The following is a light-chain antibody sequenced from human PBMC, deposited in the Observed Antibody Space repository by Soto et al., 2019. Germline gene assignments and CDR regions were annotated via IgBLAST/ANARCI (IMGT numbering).Light chain of an antibody. CDR2: LGS. CDR3: MQALQTPFT. V-gene: IGKV2-28*01. Sequence: DIVMTQSPLSLPVTPGEPASISCRSIRSLLHSNGYNYLDWYLQKPGQSPQLLIYLGSNRASGVPDRFSGSGSRTDFTLKISRVEDEDVGVYYCMQALQTPFTLGPGTNLDIK. CDR1: RSLLHSNGYNY. J-gene: IGKJ3*01.